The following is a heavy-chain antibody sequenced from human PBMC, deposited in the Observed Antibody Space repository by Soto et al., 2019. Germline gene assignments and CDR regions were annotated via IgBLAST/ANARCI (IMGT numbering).Heavy chain of an antibody. V-gene: IGHV3-48*03. CDR3: VRDIMRASVAASLDY. CDR2: ISVSGNII. J-gene: IGHJ4*02. D-gene: IGHD2-15*01. Sequence: PGGSLRLSCAASGFTFSTYEFNWVRQAPGRGLEWISYISVSGNIIKYADSVKGRFTISRDNAENSLHLHMSSLRVDDTAVYFCVRDIMRASVAASLDYWGQGTQVTVSS. CDR1: GFTFSTYE.